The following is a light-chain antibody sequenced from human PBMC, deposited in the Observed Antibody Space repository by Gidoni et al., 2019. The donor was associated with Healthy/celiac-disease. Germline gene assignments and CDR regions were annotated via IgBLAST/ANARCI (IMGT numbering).Light chain of an antibody. Sequence: QSVLTQPPSASGTPGQRVTISCSGSSSNIGSNYVYWYQQLPGTAPKLLIYSNTQRPSGVPDRFSGSKSGTSASLAISGLRSEDEADYYCAAWDDSLRGRVFGGGTKLTVL. CDR3: AAWDDSLRGRV. V-gene: IGLV1-47*02. CDR2: SNT. CDR1: SSNIGSNY. J-gene: IGLJ3*02.